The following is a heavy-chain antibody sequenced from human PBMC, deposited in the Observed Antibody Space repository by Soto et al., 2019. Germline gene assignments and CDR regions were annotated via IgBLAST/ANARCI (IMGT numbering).Heavy chain of an antibody. CDR1: GGSISSGGYY. Sequence: SETLSLTCTVSGGSISSGGYYWSWIRQHPGKGLEWIGYIYYSGSTYYNPSLKSRVTISVDTSKNQFSLKLSSVTAADTAVYYCARFAAMAPFDPWGQGTLVTVSS. D-gene: IGHD5-18*01. CDR2: IYYSGST. CDR3: ARFAAMAPFDP. J-gene: IGHJ5*02. V-gene: IGHV4-31*03.